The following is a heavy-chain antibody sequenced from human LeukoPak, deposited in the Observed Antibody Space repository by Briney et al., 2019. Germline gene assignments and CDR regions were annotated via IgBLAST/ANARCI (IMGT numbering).Heavy chain of an antibody. CDR2: ITGSGGWA. CDR3: AKDPNGDYIGAFDI. CDR1: GLTFSSYA. V-gene: IGHV3-23*01. Sequence: PGASLRLSCAASGLTFSSYAMMWLRPAPGQGLEWFSAITGSGGWALYADSVKGRFTISRDNSKNTLYLQMSSLRAEDTAVYYCAKDPNGDYIGAFDIWGQGTMVTVSS. J-gene: IGHJ3*02. D-gene: IGHD4-17*01.